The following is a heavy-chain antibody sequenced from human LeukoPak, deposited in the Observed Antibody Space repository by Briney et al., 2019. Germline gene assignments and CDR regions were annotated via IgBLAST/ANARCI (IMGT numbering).Heavy chain of an antibody. J-gene: IGHJ4*02. CDR3: ARDTMELLTWMIFDY. CDR2: ISYDGSNK. Sequence: GGSLRLSCAASGFTFSSYAMHWVRQAPGKGLEWVAVISYDGSNKYYADSVKGRFTISRDNSKNTLYLQMNSLRAEDTAVYYCARDTMELLTWMIFDYWGQGTLVTVSS. V-gene: IGHV3-30*01. D-gene: IGHD1-7*01. CDR1: GFTFSSYA.